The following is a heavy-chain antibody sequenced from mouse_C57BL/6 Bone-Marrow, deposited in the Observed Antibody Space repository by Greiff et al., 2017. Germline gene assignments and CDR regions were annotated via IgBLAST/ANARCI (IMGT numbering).Heavy chain of an antibody. CDR2: ISNGGGST. CDR3: ARVYDYDGYYFDY. J-gene: IGHJ2*01. CDR1: GFTFSDYY. V-gene: IGHV5-12*01. D-gene: IGHD2-4*01. Sequence: EVQGVESGGGLVQPGGSLKLSCAASGFTFSDYYMYWVRQTPEKRLEWVAYISNGGGSTYYPDPVKGRFTIARDTAKNTLYLQMSRLKSEDTAMYYCARVYDYDGYYFDYWGQGTTRTVSS.